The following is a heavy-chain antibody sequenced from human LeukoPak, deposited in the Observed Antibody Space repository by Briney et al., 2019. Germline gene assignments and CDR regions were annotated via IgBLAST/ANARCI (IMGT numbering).Heavy chain of an antibody. D-gene: IGHD6-13*01. CDR1: GFTFSSYG. CDR2: ISYDGSNK. V-gene: IGHV3-30*18. J-gene: IGHJ6*02. CDR3: GKELAAAGYYGMDV. Sequence: PGGSLRLSCAASGFTFSSYGMHWVRQAAGKGLEWVAVISYDGSNKYYADSVKGRFTISRDNSKNTLYLQMKRLRAEDTAVYYCGKELAAAGYYGMDVWGQGTTVTVSS.